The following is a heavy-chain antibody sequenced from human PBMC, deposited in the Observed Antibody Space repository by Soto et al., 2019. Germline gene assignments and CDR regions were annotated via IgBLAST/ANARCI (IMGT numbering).Heavy chain of an antibody. J-gene: IGHJ5*02. CDR1: GGSISRGGYY. CDR2: IYYSGST. V-gene: IGHV4-31*03. D-gene: IGHD2-2*01. CDR3: AWHTSTWYEAITS. Sequence: SETLSLTCTVSGGSISRGGYYWSWIRQHPGKGLEWIWYIYYSGSTYYNPSLKSRVTISVDTSKNQFSLKLTSVTAADTAVYYCAWHTSTWYEAITSWGQGTLVTVSS.